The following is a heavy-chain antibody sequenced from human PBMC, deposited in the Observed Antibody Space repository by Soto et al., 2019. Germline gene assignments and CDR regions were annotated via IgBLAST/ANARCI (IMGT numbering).Heavy chain of an antibody. V-gene: IGHV4-4*02. CDR2: IYYSGST. CDR3: ARRAIFGVEIDQRMDV. Sequence: QVQLQESGPGLVKPSGTLSLTCAVSGGSISSSNWWSWVRQPPGKGLEWIGSIYYSGSTYYNPSLKSRVTISVDTSKNQFSLKLSSVTAADTAVYYCARRAIFGVEIDQRMDVWGQGTTVTVSS. CDR1: GGSISSSNW. J-gene: IGHJ6*02. D-gene: IGHD3-3*02.